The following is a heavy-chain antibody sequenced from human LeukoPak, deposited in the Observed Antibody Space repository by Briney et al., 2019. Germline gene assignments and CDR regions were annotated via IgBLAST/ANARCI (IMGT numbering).Heavy chain of an antibody. CDR2: FYYNGST. Sequence: SESLSLTCTVSGGSISSSSYYWGWLRQPPGKGLEGLGRFYYNGSTYSNSSLRRRVTISVDSSKTQFSLKLSPLTAANTAVYCCACFYGSGSYYTNWFDPWGQGTLVTVSS. CDR1: GGSISSSSYY. D-gene: IGHD3-10*01. V-gene: IGHV4-39*01. CDR3: ACFYGSGSYYTNWFDP. J-gene: IGHJ5*02.